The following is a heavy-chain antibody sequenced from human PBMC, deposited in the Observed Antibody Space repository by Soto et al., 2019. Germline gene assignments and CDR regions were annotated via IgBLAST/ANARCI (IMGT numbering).Heavy chain of an antibody. CDR3: ARGNVLMVYAMSASWFDP. CDR1: GYTFTSYG. CDR2: ISAYNGNT. Sequence: ASVKVSCKASGYTFTSYGISWVRQAPGQGLEWMGWISAYNGNTNYAQKLQGRVTMTTDTSTSTAYMELRSLRSDDTAVYYCARGNVLMVYAMSASWFDPWGQGTLVTISS. D-gene: IGHD2-8*01. V-gene: IGHV1-18*01. J-gene: IGHJ5*02.